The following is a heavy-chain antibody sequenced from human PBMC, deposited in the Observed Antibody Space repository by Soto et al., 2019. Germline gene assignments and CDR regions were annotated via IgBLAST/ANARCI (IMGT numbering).Heavy chain of an antibody. Sequence: HGGPLRLSCAASGFTFSNYAMRWVRQAPGKGLEYVSAISSNGGSTYYANSVKGRFTISRDNSKNTLYLQMGSLRAEDMAVYYCARRDGYNFDYWGQGTLVTVSS. J-gene: IGHJ4*02. CDR1: GFTFSNYA. CDR2: ISSNGGST. CDR3: ARRDGYNFDY. V-gene: IGHV3-64*01. D-gene: IGHD5-12*01.